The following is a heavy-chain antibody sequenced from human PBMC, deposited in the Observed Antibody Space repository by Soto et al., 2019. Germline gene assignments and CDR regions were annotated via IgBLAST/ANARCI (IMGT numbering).Heavy chain of an antibody. CDR2: ISYDGSNK. J-gene: IGHJ4*02. Sequence: PVGSLRLSCAASGFTFSSYAMHWVRQAPGKGLEWVAVISYDGSNKYYADSVKGRFTISRDNSKNTLYLQMNSLRAEDTAVYYCARDTTYYYDSSGYYFGYWGQGTLVTVSS. CDR3: ARDTTYYYDSSGYYFGY. CDR1: GFTFSSYA. D-gene: IGHD3-22*01. V-gene: IGHV3-30-3*01.